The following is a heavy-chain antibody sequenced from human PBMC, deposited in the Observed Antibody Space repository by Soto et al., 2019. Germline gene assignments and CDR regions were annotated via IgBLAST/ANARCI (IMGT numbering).Heavy chain of an antibody. D-gene: IGHD3-10*01. CDR3: ARQGFGELHGLVDV. V-gene: IGHV4-59*08. J-gene: IGHJ6*02. CDR1: GGPMNNYY. Sequence: QVQLQESGPGLVKPSETLSLTCTISGGPMNNYYCSWFRQPRGQGLEWIGYMGYNGFTRYNPSLRSRVAMSLDTAKNQCSLNLSSVTAADTALYYCARQGFGELHGLVDVWGQGITVTVSS. CDR2: MGYNGFT.